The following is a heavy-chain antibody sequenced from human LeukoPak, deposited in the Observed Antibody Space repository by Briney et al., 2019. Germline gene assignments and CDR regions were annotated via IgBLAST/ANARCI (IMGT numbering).Heavy chain of an antibody. D-gene: IGHD6-13*01. V-gene: IGHV4-59*01. J-gene: IGHJ4*02. CDR3: AREAGGQQLGSFDY. CDR1: GGSISSYY. Sequence: PSETLSLTCTVSGGSISSYYWSWIRQPPGKGLEWIGYIYYSGSTNYNPSLKSRVTISVDTSKNQFSLKLSSVTAADTAVYYCAREAGGQQLGSFDYWGQGTLVTVSS. CDR2: IYYSGST.